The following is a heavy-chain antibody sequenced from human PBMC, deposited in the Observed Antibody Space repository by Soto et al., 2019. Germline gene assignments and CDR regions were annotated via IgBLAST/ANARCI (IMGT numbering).Heavy chain of an antibody. V-gene: IGHV4-31*03. J-gene: IGHJ4*02. CDR1: GGSISSGGYY. CDR2: IYYSGST. CDR3: ARDKGYGERLFDY. Sequence: SETLSLTCTVSGGSISSGGYYWSWIRQHPGKGLEWIGYIYYSGSTYYNLSLKSRVTISVDTSKNQFSLKLSSVTAADTAVYYCARDKGYGERLFDYWGQGTLVTVSS. D-gene: IGHD4-17*01.